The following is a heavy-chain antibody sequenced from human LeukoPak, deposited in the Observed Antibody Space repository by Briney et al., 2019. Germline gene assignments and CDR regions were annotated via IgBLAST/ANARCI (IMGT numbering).Heavy chain of an antibody. J-gene: IGHJ4*02. CDR2: ISWNSGSI. D-gene: IGHD6-19*01. CDR3: AKDIGSGWYEPYFDY. CDR1: GFTFDGYA. V-gene: IGHV3-9*01. Sequence: GRSLRLSCAASGFTFDGYAMHWVRHAPGKGLEWVSGISWNSGSIGYADSVKGRFTISRDNAKNSLYLQMNSLRAEDTALYYCAKDIGSGWYEPYFDYWGQGTLVTVSS.